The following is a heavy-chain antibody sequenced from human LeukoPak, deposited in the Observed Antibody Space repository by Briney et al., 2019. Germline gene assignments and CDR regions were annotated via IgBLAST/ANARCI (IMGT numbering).Heavy chain of an antibody. CDR2: ISTSGDDI. D-gene: IGHD3-16*01. CDR3: ATYTHWVAGDV. CDR1: GFTLSTYE. V-gene: IGHV3-48*03. Sequence: GGSLRLSCAASGFTLSTYEMNWVRQAPGKGLEWVSYISTSGDDIKYVDSVKGRFTISRDNARNSLYLQMSSLRPEDTAVYYCATYTHWVAGDVWGQGTTVTVSS. J-gene: IGHJ6*02.